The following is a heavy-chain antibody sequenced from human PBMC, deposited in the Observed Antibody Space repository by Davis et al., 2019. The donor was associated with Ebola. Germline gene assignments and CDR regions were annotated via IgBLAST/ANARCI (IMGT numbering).Heavy chain of an antibody. CDR3: ASLRRTITGMDDAFDI. CDR1: GYIFTNYW. J-gene: IGHJ3*02. D-gene: IGHD1-20*01. CDR2: IYSEDSET. V-gene: IGHV5-51*01. Sequence: GESLKISCKVDGYIFTNYWIAWVRQMPGKGPEWMGIIYSEDSETRYSPSFRGQVTISADKSNRTAYLQWSALKASDTAMYYCASLRRTITGMDDAFDIWGQGTMVTVSS.